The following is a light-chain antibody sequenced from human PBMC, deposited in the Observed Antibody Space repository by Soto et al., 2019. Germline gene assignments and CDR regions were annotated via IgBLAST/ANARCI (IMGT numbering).Light chain of an antibody. CDR3: QYYKESST. J-gene: IGKJ1*01. Sequence: DIQMTQSPSTLSASVGDRVTITCRASQSISSWLAWYQQKPGKAPKLLIHEASSSEIGVPPRFSGSGFGTEFTLTISSLQPDDFATYYCQYYKESSTFGQGTRLGIK. CDR1: QSISSW. CDR2: EAS. V-gene: IGKV1-5*03.